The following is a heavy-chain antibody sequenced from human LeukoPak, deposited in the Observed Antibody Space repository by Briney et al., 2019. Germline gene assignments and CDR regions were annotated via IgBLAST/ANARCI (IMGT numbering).Heavy chain of an antibody. CDR3: AKGDTPMVRRYYFDY. CDR1: GFTFSSYA. CDR2: ISGSGGST. V-gene: IGHV3-23*01. D-gene: IGHD5-18*01. Sequence: GGSLRLSCAASGFTFSSYAMSWVRQGPEKGLEWVSVISGSGGSTYYADPVKGRFTISRDNSKNTLYLQINSLRAEDTAVYYCAKGDTPMVRRYYFDYWGQGTLVTVSS. J-gene: IGHJ4*02.